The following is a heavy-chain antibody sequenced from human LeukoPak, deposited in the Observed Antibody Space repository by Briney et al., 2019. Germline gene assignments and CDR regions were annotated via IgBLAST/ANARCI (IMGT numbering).Heavy chain of an antibody. CDR1: GFTFSSYA. CDR3: AKGRSWSQYYFDY. V-gene: IGHV3-23*01. Sequence: PGGSLRLSCAASGFTFSSYAMSWVRQAPGKGLEWVSIISDSGGSTYYADSVKGRFTISRDNSKNTLYLQMNSLRAEDTAVYYCAKGRSWSQYYFDYWGQGTLVTVSS. D-gene: IGHD2/OR15-2a*01. J-gene: IGHJ4*02. CDR2: ISDSGGST.